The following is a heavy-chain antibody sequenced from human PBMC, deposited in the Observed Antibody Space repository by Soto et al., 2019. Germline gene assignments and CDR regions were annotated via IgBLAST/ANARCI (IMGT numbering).Heavy chain of an antibody. CDR1: GGTLNSNT. V-gene: IGHV1-69*02. CDR3: ARWNEVAIIKETPYYYYGMDV. CDR2: ITPILGVT. D-gene: IGHD5-12*01. Sequence: QVQLVQSGAEVKKPGSSVKVSCEASGGTLNSNTITWVRQAPGQRLEWVGKITPILGVTTYAQRFQGRVTLTADKSTSTVYMDLSGLRSEDSAVYYCARWNEVAIIKETPYYYYGMDVWGQGTTVTVSS. J-gene: IGHJ6*02.